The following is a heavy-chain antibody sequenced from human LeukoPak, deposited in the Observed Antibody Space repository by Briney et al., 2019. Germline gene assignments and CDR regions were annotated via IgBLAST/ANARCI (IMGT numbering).Heavy chain of an antibody. CDR1: GGSISSYY. J-gene: IGHJ4*02. CDR2: INHSGST. D-gene: IGHD3-10*01. V-gene: IGHV4-34*01. CDR3: ARHSQYYYGSGRGFDY. Sequence: SETPSLTCTVSGGSISSYYWSWIRQPPGKGLEWIGEINHSGSTNYNPSLKSRVTISVDTSKNQFSLKLSSVTAADTAVYYCARHSQYYYGSGRGFDYWGQGTLVTVSS.